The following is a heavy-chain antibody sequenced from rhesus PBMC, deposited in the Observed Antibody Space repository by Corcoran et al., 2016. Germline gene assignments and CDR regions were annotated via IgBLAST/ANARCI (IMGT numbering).Heavy chain of an antibody. CDR1: GASMTTNY. Sequence: QVQLQESGPGLVKPSETLALTCAVSGASMTTNYWTWIRLPPGKGLEWFGYIYGNTGRTTYNPSLESRVTFFTDTSKRQFSLNLNSVTAADTAIYYCARMLAATKNSLDVWGRGVLVTVSS. D-gene: IGHD1-20*01. CDR2: IYGNTGRT. CDR3: ARMLAATKNSLDV. V-gene: IGHV4-147*01. J-gene: IGHJ5-2*02.